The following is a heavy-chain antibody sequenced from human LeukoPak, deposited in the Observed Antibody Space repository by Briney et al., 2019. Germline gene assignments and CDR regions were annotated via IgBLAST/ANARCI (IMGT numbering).Heavy chain of an antibody. CDR3: ARDQYLDY. J-gene: IGHJ4*02. CDR2: VRYDGSNK. Sequence: GGSLRLSCAASGFIFSSYGMHWVRQAPGKGLEWVTFVRYDGSNKYYADSVKGRFTISRDNSKNTLYLQMNSLRAEDTAVYYCARDQYLDYWGQGTLVTVSS. CDR1: GFIFSSYG. V-gene: IGHV3-30*02.